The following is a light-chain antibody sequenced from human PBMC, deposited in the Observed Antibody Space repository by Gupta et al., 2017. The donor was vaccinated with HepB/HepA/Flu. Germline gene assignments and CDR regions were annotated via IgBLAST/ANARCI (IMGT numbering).Light chain of an antibody. Sequence: EIVMTQSPATLSVSPGETATLSCRASQSLGDNLAWYQQKPGQAPRLLIFAASSRATGIPARFSGSGSGTEFSLTISSRQSEDFALYYCQQDKNWPCSFGRGTXLEIK. V-gene: IGKV3-15*01. J-gene: IGKJ2*04. CDR3: QQDKNWPCS. CDR2: AAS. CDR1: QSLGDN.